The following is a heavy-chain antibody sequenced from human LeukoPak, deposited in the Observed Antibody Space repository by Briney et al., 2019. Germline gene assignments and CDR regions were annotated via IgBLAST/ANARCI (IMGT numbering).Heavy chain of an antibody. J-gene: IGHJ6*03. Sequence: DSVKVSCKASGYTFTGYYMHWVRQAPGQGLEWMGWINPNSGGTNYAQKFQGRVTMTRDTSISTAYMELSKLRSDDTAVYYCARDPQQLVLHYYYYMDVWGKGTTVTVSS. CDR1: GYTFTGYY. V-gene: IGHV1-2*02. CDR3: ARDPQQLVLHYYYYMDV. D-gene: IGHD6-13*01. CDR2: INPNSGGT.